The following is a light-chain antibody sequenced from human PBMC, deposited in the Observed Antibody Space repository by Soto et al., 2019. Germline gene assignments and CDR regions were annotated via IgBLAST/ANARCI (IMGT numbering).Light chain of an antibody. V-gene: IGKV1-5*01. CDR3: LQRHHLPHT. CDR2: DAS. J-gene: IGKJ3*01. Sequence: DIEMTQSPSTLSASVGDSVPITCRASQSISSWLAWYQQKPGKAPKLLIYDASSLESGVPSRFSGSGSGTDFTLTISSLEAEEIAVYYCLQRHHLPHTVGPGTKVDIK. CDR1: QSISSW.